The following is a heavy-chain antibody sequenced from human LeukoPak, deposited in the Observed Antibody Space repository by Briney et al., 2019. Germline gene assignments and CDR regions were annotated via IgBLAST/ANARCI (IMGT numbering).Heavy chain of an antibody. CDR3: ARDSSGYSDAFDI. CDR1: GFTFSSYW. J-gene: IGHJ3*02. Sequence: PGGSLRLSCAASGFTFSSYWMSWVRQAPGKGLEWVANIKQDGSEKYYVDSVKGRFTISRDNAKNSLYLQMNSLRAEDTAVCYCARDSSGYSDAFDIWGQGTMVTVSS. D-gene: IGHD3-22*01. V-gene: IGHV3-7*01. CDR2: IKQDGSEK.